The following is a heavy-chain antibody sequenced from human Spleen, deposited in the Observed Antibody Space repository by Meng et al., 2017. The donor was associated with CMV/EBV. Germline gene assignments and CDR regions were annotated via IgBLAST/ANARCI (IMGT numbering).Heavy chain of an antibody. V-gene: IGHV1-2*02. CDR1: GYTFTDYY. CDR3: ARGYGGNSPSI. J-gene: IGHJ3*02. Sequence: ASVKVSCKASGYTFTDYYIHWVRQAPGQGLEWMGWINPNSGGHTTYTQKFQGRVTMTRDTSTTTVYMELSSLRSEDTAVYYCARGYGGNSPSIWGQGTMVTVSS. D-gene: IGHD4-23*01. CDR2: INPNSGGHT.